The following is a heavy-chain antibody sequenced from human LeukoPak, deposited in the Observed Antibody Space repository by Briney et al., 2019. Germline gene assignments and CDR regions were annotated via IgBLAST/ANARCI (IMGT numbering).Heavy chain of an antibody. Sequence: PSETLSLTCAVYGGSFSGYYWSWIRQPPGKGLEWIGEINHSGSTNYNPSLKSRVTISVDTSKNQFSLKLSSATAADTAVYYCARFGLSLVVSAAIYGLGAFDIWGQGTMVTVSS. V-gene: IGHV4-34*01. J-gene: IGHJ3*02. CDR3: ARFGLSLVVSAAIYGLGAFDI. CDR2: INHSGST. D-gene: IGHD2-2*01. CDR1: GGSFSGYY.